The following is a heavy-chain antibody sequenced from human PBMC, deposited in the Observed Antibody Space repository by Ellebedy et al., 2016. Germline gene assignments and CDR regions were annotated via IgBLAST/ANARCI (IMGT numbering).Heavy chain of an antibody. CDR2: IHPSGAT. J-gene: IGHJ4*02. CDR1: GGSISSYY. D-gene: IGHD4-23*01. CDR3: ARGGGNSNFDY. Sequence: SETLSLXXTVSGGSISSYYWSWIRQPPGKGLEWIGRIHPSGATNYNPSLKSRVTMSVDTSKKQFSLKLSSVTAADTAVYYCARGGGNSNFDYWGQGTLVTVSS. V-gene: IGHV4-4*07.